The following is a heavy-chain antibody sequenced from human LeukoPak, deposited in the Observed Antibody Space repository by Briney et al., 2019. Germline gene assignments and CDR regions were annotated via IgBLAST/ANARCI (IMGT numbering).Heavy chain of an antibody. V-gene: IGHV4-34*01. CDR1: GGSFSGYY. CDR3: ARGSYYYDSSGYSAAAAFDI. D-gene: IGHD3-22*01. J-gene: IGHJ3*02. Sequence: SETLSLTCAVYGGSFSGYYWSWIRQPPGKGLEWIGEINHSGSTNYHPSLKSRVTISVDTSKNQFSLKLSSVTAANTAVYYCARGSYYYDSSGYSAAAAFDIWGQGTMVTVSS. CDR2: INHSGST.